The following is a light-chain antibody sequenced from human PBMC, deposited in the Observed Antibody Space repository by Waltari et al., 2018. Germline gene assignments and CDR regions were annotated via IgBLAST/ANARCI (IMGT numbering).Light chain of an antibody. CDR3: QQYGGSPRT. CDR1: QSISNNY. Sequence: EIVLTQSPGTLSLSPGERATLSCRASQSISNNYVGWYQQHPGQDPRLLIYSASRRATGIPDRFSGSGSGTDFTLTITRLEPEDFAVYYCQQYGGSPRTFGQGTRVDVK. J-gene: IGKJ1*01. CDR2: SAS. V-gene: IGKV3-20*01.